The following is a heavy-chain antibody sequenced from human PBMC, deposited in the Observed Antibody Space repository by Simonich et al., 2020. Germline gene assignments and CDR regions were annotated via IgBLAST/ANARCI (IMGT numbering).Heavy chain of an antibody. Sequence: EVQLVESGGGLVQPGGSLRLSCAASGFTFSSYEMNWVRQAPGKGVEWVYYISSSVGTIYYADSVKGRCTISRDNAKNSLYLQMNSLRAEDTAVYYCARHYYGDYYFDYWGQGTLVTVSS. CDR2: ISSSVGTI. D-gene: IGHD4-17*01. CDR3: ARHYYGDYYFDY. J-gene: IGHJ4*02. CDR1: GFTFSSYE. V-gene: IGHV3-48*03.